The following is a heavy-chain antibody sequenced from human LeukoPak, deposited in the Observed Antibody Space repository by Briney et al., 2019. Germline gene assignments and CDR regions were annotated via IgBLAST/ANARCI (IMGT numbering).Heavy chain of an antibody. J-gene: IGHJ4*02. CDR2: ISGSGGST. CDR1: GFTFSSYA. Sequence: GGSLRLPCAASGFTFSSYAMSWVRQAPGKGLEWVSAISGSGGSTYYADSVKGRFTISRDNSKNTLYLQMNSLRAEDTAVYYCAKDPLYYYDSSGDYWGQGTLVTVSS. V-gene: IGHV3-23*01. D-gene: IGHD3-22*01. CDR3: AKDPLYYYDSSGDY.